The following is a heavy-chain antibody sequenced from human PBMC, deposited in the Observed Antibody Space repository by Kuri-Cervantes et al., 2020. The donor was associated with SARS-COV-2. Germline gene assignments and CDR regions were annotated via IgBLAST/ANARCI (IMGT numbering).Heavy chain of an antibody. D-gene: IGHD3-3*01. CDR1: GFTFSSYW. CDR3: ARDQDDFWSGYRLTFDY. Sequence: GESLKISCAASGFTFSSYWMSWVRQAPGKGLEWVANIKQDGSEKYYADSVKGRFTISRDNSKNTLHLQMNSLRAEDTAVYYCARDQDDFWSGYRLTFDYWGQGTLVTVSS. CDR2: IKQDGSEK. V-gene: IGHV3-7*01. J-gene: IGHJ4*02.